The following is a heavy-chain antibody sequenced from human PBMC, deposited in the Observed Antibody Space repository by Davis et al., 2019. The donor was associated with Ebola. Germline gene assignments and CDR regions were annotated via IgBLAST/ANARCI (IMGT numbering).Heavy chain of an antibody. Sequence: AASVKVSCKASGYTFTNYDINWVRQATGQGLEWMGWMNPNSGNKDCTQKFQGRVTITRNISIGTAYIELSSLRSEDTAVYYCARRVGSRSGFDSWGQGSLVTVSS. CDR1: GYTFTNYD. CDR3: ARRVGSRSGFDS. D-gene: IGHD1-26*01. J-gene: IGHJ4*02. V-gene: IGHV1-8*03. CDR2: MNPNSGNK.